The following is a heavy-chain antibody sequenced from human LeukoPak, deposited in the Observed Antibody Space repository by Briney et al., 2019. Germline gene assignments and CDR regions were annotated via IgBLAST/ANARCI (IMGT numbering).Heavy chain of an antibody. CDR1: GFTFTSYV. CDR3: ARPRGAAAGTFGFDP. J-gene: IGHJ5*02. Sequence: GGSLRLSCAASGFTFTSYVMHWVRQAPGKGLQWVALISYDGSNKYYADSVKGRFTISRDNSKNTLYLLMNSLRAEDTAVYYCARPRGAAAGTFGFDPWGQGTLVTVSS. D-gene: IGHD6-13*01. V-gene: IGHV3-30*03. CDR2: ISYDGSNK.